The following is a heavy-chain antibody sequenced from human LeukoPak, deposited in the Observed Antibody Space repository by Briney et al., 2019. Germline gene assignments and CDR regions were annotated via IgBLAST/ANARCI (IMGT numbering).Heavy chain of an antibody. CDR1: GGTFSSYA. CDR3: ARVFIQRGNSYGFDY. D-gene: IGHD5-18*01. V-gene: IGHV1-69*13. J-gene: IGHJ4*02. CDR2: IIPIFGTA. Sequence: GASVKVSCKASGGTFSSYAISWVRQAPGQGLEWMGGIIPIFGTANYAQKFQGRVTITADESTSTAYMELSSLRSEDTAVYYCARVFIQRGNSYGFDYWGQGTLVTVSS.